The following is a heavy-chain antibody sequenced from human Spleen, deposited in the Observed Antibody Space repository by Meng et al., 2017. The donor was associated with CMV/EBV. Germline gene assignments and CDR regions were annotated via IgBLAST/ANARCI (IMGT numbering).Heavy chain of an antibody. Sequence: GESLKISCAASGFTFSNYWMSWVRQAPGKGLEWVANINQDGSEKYYVDSVKGRFTISRDNAKNSLYLQMNSLRAEDTAVYYCTRKRGYFDYWGQGTLVTVSS. CDR2: INQDGSEK. D-gene: IGHD3-10*01. CDR3: TRKRGYFDY. CDR1: GFTFSNYW. J-gene: IGHJ4*02. V-gene: IGHV3-7*01.